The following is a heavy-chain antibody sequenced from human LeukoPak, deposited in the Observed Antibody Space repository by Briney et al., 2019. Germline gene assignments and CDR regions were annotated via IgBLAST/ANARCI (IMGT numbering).Heavy chain of an antibody. CDR1: GFTFSSSG. Sequence: PGRSLRLSCAASGFTFSSSGMHWVRQAPGKGLEWVAVIWYDGSNKYYADSVKGRFTISRDNSKNTLYLQMNSLRAEDTAVYYCATEGGIAVAGLKVGYWGQGTLVTVSS. V-gene: IGHV3-33*01. CDR3: ATEGGIAVAGLKVGY. CDR2: IWYDGSNK. D-gene: IGHD6-19*01. J-gene: IGHJ4*02.